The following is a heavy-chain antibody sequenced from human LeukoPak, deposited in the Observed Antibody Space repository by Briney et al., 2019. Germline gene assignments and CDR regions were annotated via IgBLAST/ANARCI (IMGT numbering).Heavy chain of an antibody. J-gene: IGHJ5*02. V-gene: IGHV4-34*01. CDR2: INHSGST. CDR3: ARDQGGSYLASWFDP. D-gene: IGHD1-26*01. CDR1: GGSFSGYY. Sequence: SETLSLTCAVYGGSFSGYYWSWIRQPPGKGLEWIGEINHSGSTNYNPSLKSRVTTSVDTSKNQFSLKLSSVTAADTAVYYCARDQGGSYLASWFDPWGQGTLVTVSS.